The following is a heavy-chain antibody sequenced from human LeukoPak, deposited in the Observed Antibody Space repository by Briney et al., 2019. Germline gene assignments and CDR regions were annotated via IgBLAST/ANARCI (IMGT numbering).Heavy chain of an antibody. Sequence: GGSLRLSCAASGFTFSSYSMNWVRQAPGKGLEWVSSISSSSSNIYYADSVKGRFTISRDNAKNSLYLQMNSLRAEDTAVYYCARAYSGSSLAAGYWGQGTLVTVSS. D-gene: IGHD1-26*01. CDR2: ISSSSSNI. V-gene: IGHV3-21*01. J-gene: IGHJ4*02. CDR3: ARAYSGSSLAAGY. CDR1: GFTFSSYS.